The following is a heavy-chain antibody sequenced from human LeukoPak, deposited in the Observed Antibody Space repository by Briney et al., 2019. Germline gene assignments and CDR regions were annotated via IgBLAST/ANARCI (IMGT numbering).Heavy chain of an antibody. Sequence: SETLSLTCTVSGGSISSYYWSWIRQPPGKGLEWIGYIYHSGSTYYNPSLKSRVTISVDRSKNQFSLKLSSVTAADTAVYYCARASTAWDYYYYYMDVWGKGTTVTVSS. CDR3: ARASTAWDYYYYYMDV. D-gene: IGHD5/OR15-5a*01. CDR2: IYHSGST. J-gene: IGHJ6*03. V-gene: IGHV4-59*12. CDR1: GGSISSYY.